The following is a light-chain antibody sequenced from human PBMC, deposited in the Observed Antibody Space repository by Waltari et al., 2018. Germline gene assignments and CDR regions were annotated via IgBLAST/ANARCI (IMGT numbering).Light chain of an antibody. CDR2: DAS. V-gene: IGKV1-5*01. CDR3: QQYNVYNT. CDR1: QSVRTW. J-gene: IGKJ2*01. Sequence: DIQMTQSPSTLSASVGDRVTITCRASQSVRTWLAWYQQKPGKAPKVLIYDASTLENGVPSRFSGSGSGTEFTLTISSLQPDDVGTYYCQQYNVYNTFGQGTKLEMK.